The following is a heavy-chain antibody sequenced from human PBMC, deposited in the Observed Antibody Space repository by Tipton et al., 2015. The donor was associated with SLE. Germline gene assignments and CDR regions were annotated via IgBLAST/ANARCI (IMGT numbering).Heavy chain of an antibody. D-gene: IGHD3-10*01. CDR1: GGSISSADSY. J-gene: IGHJ5*02. V-gene: IGHV4-30-4*08. CDR2: IYYSGNT. CDR3: ARESGSGTYYFFDP. Sequence: TLSLTCTVSGGSISSADSYWTWIRQPPGKGLEWIGYIYYSGNTYYNPSLKSRLTISIDTSKNQFSLKLSSVTAADTAVYFCARESGSGTYYFFDPWGQGTRVTVSS.